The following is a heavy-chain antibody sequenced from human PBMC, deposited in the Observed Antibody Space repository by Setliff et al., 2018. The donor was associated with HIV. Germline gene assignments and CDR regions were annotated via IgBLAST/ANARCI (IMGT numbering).Heavy chain of an antibody. CDR1: GGSISIGGYY. J-gene: IGHJ6*03. V-gene: IGHV4-31*03. Sequence: LSLTCTVSGGSISIGGYYWGWIRQHPGKGLEWIGYIYHNGSTYYNPSLKSRLIISVDTSKNQFSLKLSSVTAADTAVYYCARGGGSRAATSSYYYMDVWGKGTTVTVSS. CDR2: IYHNGST. CDR3: ARGGGSRAATSSYYYMDV. D-gene: IGHD2-15*01.